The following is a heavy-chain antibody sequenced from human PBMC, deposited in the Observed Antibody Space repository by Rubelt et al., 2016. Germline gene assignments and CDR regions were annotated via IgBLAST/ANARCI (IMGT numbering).Heavy chain of an antibody. J-gene: IGHJ4*02. CDR1: GYTFTSYG. D-gene: IGHD4-11*01. CDR3: AIDTVPPGDY. CDR2: IGPYSGHR. Sequence: QVQLVQSGAEVKKPGASVKVSCKASGYTFTSYGISWVRQAPGQGLEWMGWIGPYSGHRNNEQKRQVNVAWHTDISTGTAYRVLRGVGPDDGDVYYCAIDTVPPGDYWGQGTLVTVSS. V-gene: IGHV1-18*01.